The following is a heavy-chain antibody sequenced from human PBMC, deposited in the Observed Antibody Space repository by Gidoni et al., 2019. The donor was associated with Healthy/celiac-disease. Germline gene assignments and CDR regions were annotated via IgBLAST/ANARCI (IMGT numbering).Heavy chain of an antibody. J-gene: IGHJ4*02. CDR2: ISGSGGST. CDR1: GFPFSSYA. D-gene: IGHD3-22*01. CDR3: AKDTAYYDSSGYYVY. Sequence: VQLVESGGGLVQPGASLRLSCAASGFPFSSYAMSWVRQAPGKGLEWGSAISGSGGSTYYADSVKGRFTISRDNSKNTLYLQMNSLRAEDTAVYYCAKDTAYYDSSGYYVYWGQGTLVTVSS. V-gene: IGHV3-23*04.